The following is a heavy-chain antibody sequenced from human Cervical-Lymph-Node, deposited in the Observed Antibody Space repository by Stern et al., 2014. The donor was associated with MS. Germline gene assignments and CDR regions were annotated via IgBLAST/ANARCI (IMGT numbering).Heavy chain of an antibody. J-gene: IGHJ4*02. CDR1: GYTFTDYY. CDR2: YNPSSGST. CDR3: ARGTGYSYYLDY. Sequence: VQLLESGAEVQKPGASVKVSCKASGYTFTDYYLHWVRQAPGQGLEWMGLYNPSSGSTTYAQKFQGSVAMTTESSTSTLYMELSSLRSDDTAFYYCARGTGYSYYLDYWGQGTLVTVSS. V-gene: IGHV1-46*01. D-gene: IGHD3/OR15-3a*01.